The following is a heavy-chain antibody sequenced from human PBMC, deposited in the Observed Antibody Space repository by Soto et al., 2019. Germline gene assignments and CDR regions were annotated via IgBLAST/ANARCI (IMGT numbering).Heavy chain of an antibody. Sequence: XGSLILSCAASGFTFSNYAMTWVRQAPGKGLGWVSGLNGSGGSTSSADSVKGRFAISRDNSKNTLYLQMNSLGDGDTAVYYCARGFSAGKGSPPDYWGQGTLVTVSS. J-gene: IGHJ4*02. V-gene: IGHV3-23*01. CDR3: ARGFSAGKGSPPDY. D-gene: IGHD3-10*01. CDR2: LNGSGGST. CDR1: GFTFSNYA.